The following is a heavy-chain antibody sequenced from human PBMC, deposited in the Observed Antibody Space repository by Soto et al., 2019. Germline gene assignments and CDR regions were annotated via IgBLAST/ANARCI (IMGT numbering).Heavy chain of an antibody. CDR3: ARVPLSIFFGVVENYYYYGMDV. J-gene: IGHJ6*02. CDR1: GGSISSGDYY. D-gene: IGHD3-3*01. V-gene: IGHV4-30-4*01. CDR2: IYYSGST. Sequence: SETLSLTCTVSGGSISSGDYYWSWIRQPPGKGLEWIGYIYYSGSTYYNPSLKSRVTISVDTSKNQFSLKLSSVTAADTAVYYCARVPLSIFFGVVENYYYYGMDVWGQGTTVTVS.